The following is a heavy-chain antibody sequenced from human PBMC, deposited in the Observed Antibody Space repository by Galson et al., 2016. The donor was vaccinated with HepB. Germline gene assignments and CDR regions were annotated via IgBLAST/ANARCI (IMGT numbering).Heavy chain of an antibody. CDR2: TSGSGGSK. Sequence: SLRLSCAASGFTFSNYAMSWVRQAPGKGLEWVSATSGSGGSKYYADSVQGRFTISRDNSKNTLYWQMNSLRAEDTAVYYCVKQDRWVRGVGLLKYYFDYWGQGTLLTVSS. CDR3: VKQDRWVRGVGLLKYYFDY. CDR1: GFTFSNYA. J-gene: IGHJ4*02. D-gene: IGHD3-10*01. V-gene: IGHV3-23*01.